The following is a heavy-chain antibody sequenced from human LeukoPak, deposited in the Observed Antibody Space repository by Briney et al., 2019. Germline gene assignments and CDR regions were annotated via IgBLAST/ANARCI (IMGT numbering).Heavy chain of an antibody. CDR1: GFTFANYG. CDR2: ISRRGDST. CDR3: EKYSPYDILTGSTYYFDY. Sequence: GGSLRLSCAASGFTFANYGMGWVRQAPGKGLGWVSAISRRGDSTYYADSVKGRFTISRDNSKNTLFLQLNSLRAEDTALYYCEKYSPYDILTGSTYYFDYWGQGTLVTVSS. V-gene: IGHV3-23*01. D-gene: IGHD3-9*01. J-gene: IGHJ4*02.